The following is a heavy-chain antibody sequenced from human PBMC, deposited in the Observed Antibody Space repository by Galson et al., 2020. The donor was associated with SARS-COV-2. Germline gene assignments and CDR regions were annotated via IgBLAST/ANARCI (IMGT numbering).Heavy chain of an antibody. Sequence: EGSLRLSCAASGFTVSSNYISWVRQAPGKGLEWVSVIYSGGSTYHADSVKGRFTISRDNSKNTLYLQMNSLRAEDTAVYYCASTYSSGWYAADAFDIWGQGTMVTVSS. CDR2: IYSGGST. CDR1: GFTVSSNY. J-gene: IGHJ3*02. D-gene: IGHD6-19*01. V-gene: IGHV3-53*01. CDR3: ASTYSSGWYAADAFDI.